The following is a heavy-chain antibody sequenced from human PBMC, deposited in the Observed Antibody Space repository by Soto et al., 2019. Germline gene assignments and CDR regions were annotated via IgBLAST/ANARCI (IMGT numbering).Heavy chain of an antibody. CDR2: VYYSGST. Sequence: PSETLSLTCTVSGGSVSSSSYYRGWVRQPPGKGLEWIGSVYYSGSTYYNPSLESRVTISVDKSKNQFSLKLMSLSAADTAVYYCGRLEGLATISYYFDYWGQGALVTVSS. J-gene: IGHJ4*02. CDR3: GRLEGLATISYYFDY. CDR1: GGSVSSSSYY. D-gene: IGHD3-9*01. V-gene: IGHV4-39*01.